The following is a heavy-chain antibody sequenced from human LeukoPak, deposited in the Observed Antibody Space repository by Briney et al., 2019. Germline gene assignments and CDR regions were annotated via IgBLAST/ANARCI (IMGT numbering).Heavy chain of an antibody. Sequence: PGGSLRLSCAASGFTFSSYWMSWVRQAPGKGLEWVANIKQDGSEKYYVDSVKGRFTISRDNAKNSVFLQMNSLRVEDTAIYYCARDFAAAVGWGQGTLVTVSS. CDR1: GFTFSSYW. V-gene: IGHV3-7*01. CDR3: ARDFAAAVG. J-gene: IGHJ4*02. D-gene: IGHD6-13*01. CDR2: IKQDGSEK.